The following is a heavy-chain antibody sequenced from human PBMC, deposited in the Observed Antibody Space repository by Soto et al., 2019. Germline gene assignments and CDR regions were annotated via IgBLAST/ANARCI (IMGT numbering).Heavy chain of an antibody. J-gene: IGHJ4*02. Sequence: QVQLVQSGAEVKKPGASVKVSCNASGYTFTSYAMHWVRQAPGQRLEWMGWINAGNGNTKYSQKFQGRVTITRDTSASTAYMELSSLRSEDTAVYYCAREQRRLGLGWWYWGQGTLVTVSS. CDR2: INAGNGNT. CDR1: GYTFTSYA. CDR3: AREQRRLGLGWWY. D-gene: IGHD2-15*01. V-gene: IGHV1-3*01.